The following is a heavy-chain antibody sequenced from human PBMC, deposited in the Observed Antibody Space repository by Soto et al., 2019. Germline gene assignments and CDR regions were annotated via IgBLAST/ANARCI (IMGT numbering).Heavy chain of an antibody. CDR2: IDPSDSYT. J-gene: IGHJ5*02. Sequence: GESLKISCKGSGYSFTSYWISWVRQMPGKGLEWMGRIDPSDSYTNYSPSFQGHVTISADKSISTAYLQWSSLKASDTAMYYCARHRRYYGSGSSNAWFDPWGQGTLVTVSS. CDR3: ARHRRYYGSGSSNAWFDP. D-gene: IGHD3-10*01. CDR1: GYSFTSYW. V-gene: IGHV5-10-1*01.